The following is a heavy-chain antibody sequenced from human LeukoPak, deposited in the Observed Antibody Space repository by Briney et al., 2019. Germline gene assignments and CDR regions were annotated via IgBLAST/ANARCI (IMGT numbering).Heavy chain of an antibody. CDR1: GFTFSDYW. CDR2: INHDGRET. V-gene: IGHV3-7*03. J-gene: IGHJ4*02. D-gene: IGHD1-26*01. Sequence: LPGGSLRLSCEASGFTFSDYWMSWVRQAPGKELEWVANINHDGRETYYVDSVKGRFTISRDNAKNSLFLQMNSLRVEDTAVYYCARAGGPGTVDYWGQGTLLTVSS. CDR3: ARAGGPGTVDY.